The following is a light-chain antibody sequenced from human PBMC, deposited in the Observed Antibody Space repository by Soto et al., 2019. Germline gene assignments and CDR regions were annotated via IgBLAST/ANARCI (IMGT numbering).Light chain of an antibody. V-gene: IGLV2-14*03. Sequence: QAVVTQPASVSGSPGQSITISCTGTSSDVGGYNYVSWYQQHPGKAPQLLIYDVSNRPSGVSNRFSGSKSGDTASLTISGLQAEDEADYYCISYSTTTARDGRVFGGGTKLTVL. CDR3: ISYSTTTARDGRV. CDR2: DVS. J-gene: IGLJ3*02. CDR1: SSDVGGYNY.